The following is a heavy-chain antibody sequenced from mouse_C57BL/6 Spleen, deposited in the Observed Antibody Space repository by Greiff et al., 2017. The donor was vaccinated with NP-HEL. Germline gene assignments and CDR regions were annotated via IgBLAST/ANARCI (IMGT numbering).Heavy chain of an antibody. J-gene: IGHJ2*01. V-gene: IGHV1-7*01. CDR1: GEAFARGL. Sequence: VQLQQSGAELAKPGDEVKRGGKEAGEAFARGLLVGGKQRPGQGLEWIGYINPSSGYTKYNQKFKDKATLTADKSSSTAYMQLSSLTYEDSAVYYCARGERLRLQDYFDYWGQGTTLTVSS. D-gene: IGHD3-2*02. CDR2: INPSSGYT. CDR3: ARGERLRLQDYFDY.